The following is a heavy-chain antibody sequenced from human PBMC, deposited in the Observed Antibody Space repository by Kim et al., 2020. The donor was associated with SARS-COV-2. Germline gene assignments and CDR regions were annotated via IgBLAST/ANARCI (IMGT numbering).Heavy chain of an antibody. CDR3: ARVGVTMVRGVISWFDP. CDR1: GGSFSGYY. V-gene: IGHV4-34*01. J-gene: IGHJ5*02. D-gene: IGHD3-10*01. CDR2: INHSGST. Sequence: SETLSLTCAVYGGSFSGYYWSWIRQPPGKGLEWIGEINHSGSTNYNPSLKCRVTISVDTSKNQFSLKLSSVTAADTAVYYCARVGVTMVRGVISWFDPWGQGTLVTVSS.